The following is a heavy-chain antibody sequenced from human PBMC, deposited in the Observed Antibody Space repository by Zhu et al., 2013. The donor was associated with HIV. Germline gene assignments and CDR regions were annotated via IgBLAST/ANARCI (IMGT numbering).Heavy chain of an antibody. CDR3: ASNAYYYDSSGYPTLGYFDY. J-gene: IGHJ4*02. Sequence: QVQLVQSGAEVKKPGSSVKVSCKASGGTFSSYAISWVRQAPGQGLEWMGGIIPIFGTANYAQKFQGRVTITADESTSTAYMELSSLRSEDTAVYYCASNAYYYDSSGYPTLGYFDYWGQGTLVTVSS. CDR1: GGTFSSYA. V-gene: IGHV1-69*01. CDR2: IIPIFGTA. D-gene: IGHD3-22*01.